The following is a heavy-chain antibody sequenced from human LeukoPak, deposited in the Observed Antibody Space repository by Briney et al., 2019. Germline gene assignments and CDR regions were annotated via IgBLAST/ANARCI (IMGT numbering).Heavy chain of an antibody. J-gene: IGHJ3*02. CDR3: AREGSGEFADI. V-gene: IGHV3-13*01. D-gene: IGHD3-10*01. CDR1: GFTFTNHG. CDR2: IGTAGRT. Sequence: PGGSLRLSCAASGFTFTNHGMHWVRQATGKGLEWVSAIGTAGRTYYADSVRGRFIISRENAKNSFYLQLNSLRVEDTAVYYCAREGSGEFADIWGQGTLVTVSS.